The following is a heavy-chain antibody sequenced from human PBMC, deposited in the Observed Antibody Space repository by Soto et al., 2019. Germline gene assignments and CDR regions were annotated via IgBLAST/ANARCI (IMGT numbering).Heavy chain of an antibody. Sequence: QVQLVESGGGVVQPGRALRLSCAASGFTFSSYGMHWVRQAPGKGLEWVAVIWYDGSNKYYADSVKGRFTISRDNSKNTLYLQMNSVRAEDTDVYYCAISAYSISVGALDVWGQGTPVTGSS. J-gene: IGHJ6*02. CDR2: IWYDGSNK. CDR3: AISAYSISVGALDV. CDR1: GFTFSSYG. D-gene: IGHD6-6*01. V-gene: IGHV3-33*01.